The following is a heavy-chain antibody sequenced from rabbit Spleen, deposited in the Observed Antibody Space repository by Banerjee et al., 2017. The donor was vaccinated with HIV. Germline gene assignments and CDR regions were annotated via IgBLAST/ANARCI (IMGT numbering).Heavy chain of an antibody. Sequence: QEQLVESGGGLVQPGGSLKLSCKASGFDFSNYGVSWVRQAPGKGLEWIGYIDPVFGITYYASWVNGRFSISRENAQNTVFLQMTSLTAADTATYFCARDGAGGSYFALWGPGTLVTVS. D-gene: IGHD8-1*01. CDR2: IDPVFGIT. V-gene: IGHV1S47*01. CDR1: GFDFSNYG. J-gene: IGHJ4*01. CDR3: ARDGAGGSYFAL.